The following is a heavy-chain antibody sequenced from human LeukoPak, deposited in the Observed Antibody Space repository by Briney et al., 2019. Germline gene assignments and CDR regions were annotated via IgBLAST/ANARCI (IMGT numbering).Heavy chain of an antibody. CDR2: PYYRSKWYN. V-gene: IGHV6-1*01. J-gene: IGHJ5*02. D-gene: IGHD6-6*01. CDR3: AREVLGFLQLGGFDP. CDR1: GDSVSSNSAA. Sequence: SQTLPLTCAISGDSVSSNSAAWNWIRQSPSSGLEWLGRPYYRSKWYNDYAVSVKSRITINPDTSKNQFSLQLNSVTPEDTAVYYCAREVLGFLQLGGFDPWGQGTLVTVSS.